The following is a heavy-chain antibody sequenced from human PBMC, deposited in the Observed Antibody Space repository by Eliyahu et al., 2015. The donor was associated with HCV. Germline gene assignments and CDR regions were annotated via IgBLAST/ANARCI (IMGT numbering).Heavy chain of an antibody. J-gene: IGHJ4*02. CDR3: ARDGEEYCGGDCPSDY. V-gene: IGHV3-33*01. CDR2: IWYDGSNK. Sequence: ESGGGVVQPGRSLRLSCAASGFTFSSYGMHWVRQAPGKGLEWVAVIWYDGSNKYYADSVKGRFTISRDNSKNTLYLQMNSLRAEDTAVYYCARDGEEYCGGDCPSDYWGQGTLVTVSS. CDR1: GFTFSSYG. D-gene: IGHD2-21*02.